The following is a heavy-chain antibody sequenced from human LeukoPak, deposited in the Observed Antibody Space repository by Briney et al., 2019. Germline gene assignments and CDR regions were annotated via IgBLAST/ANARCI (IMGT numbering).Heavy chain of an antibody. CDR2: IYYSGST. J-gene: IGHJ3*02. V-gene: IGHV4-59*01. D-gene: IGHD1-26*01. CDR3: ARGGSYPNDPFDI. Sequence: PSETLSLTCTVSGGSISSYYWSWIRQPPGKGLGWIGYIYYSGSTNYNPSLKSRVTISVDTSKNQFSLKLNSVTAADTAVYYCARGGSYPNDPFDIWGQGTMVTV. CDR1: GGSISSYY.